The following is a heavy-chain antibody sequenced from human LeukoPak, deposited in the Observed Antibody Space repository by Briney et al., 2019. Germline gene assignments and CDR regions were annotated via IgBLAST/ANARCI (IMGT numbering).Heavy chain of an antibody. CDR3: ARDLLRGESGSWSSYYYYMDV. Sequence: SETLSLTCTVSGGSISSGPYYWNWIRQPAGKGLEWIGRISTRGSTNYNTSLKSRLTLSIDTSNNQFSLSLNSVTAADTAIYYCARDLLRGESGSWSSYYYYMDVWGKETTVTVSS. CDR2: ISTRGST. D-gene: IGHD6-13*01. CDR1: GGSISSGPYY. V-gene: IGHV4-61*02. J-gene: IGHJ6*03.